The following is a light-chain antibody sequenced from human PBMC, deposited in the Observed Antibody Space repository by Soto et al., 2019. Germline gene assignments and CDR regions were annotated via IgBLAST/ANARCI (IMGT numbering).Light chain of an antibody. Sequence: QSALTQPRSVSGSPGQSVTISCTGTSSDVGGYNYVSWYQQHPGKAPKLMIYDVSKRPSGVPDRFSGSKSGNTASLTISGLQAEDEADYYCCSSAGNYTSVFGGGTQLTVL. V-gene: IGLV2-11*01. CDR1: SSDVGGYNY. CDR2: DVS. CDR3: CSSAGNYTSV. J-gene: IGLJ3*02.